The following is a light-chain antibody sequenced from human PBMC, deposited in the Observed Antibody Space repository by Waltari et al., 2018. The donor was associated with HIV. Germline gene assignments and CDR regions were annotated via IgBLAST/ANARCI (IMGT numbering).Light chain of an antibody. Sequence: EILLTQSPATLSLSPGERATLSCRASQSVWTYVAWYQHKPGQAPRLLIYDASYSATGIPARFTGSGSGTDFTLTITSLEPEDFAVYYCEQRYNLLTFGGGTKIEMK. CDR2: DAS. CDR1: QSVWTY. CDR3: EQRYNLLT. V-gene: IGKV3-11*01. J-gene: IGKJ4*01.